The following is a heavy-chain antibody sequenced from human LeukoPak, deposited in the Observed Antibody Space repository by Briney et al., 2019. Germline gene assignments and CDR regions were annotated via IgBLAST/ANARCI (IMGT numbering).Heavy chain of an antibody. D-gene: IGHD3-22*01. J-gene: IGHJ4*02. Sequence: PGGSLRLSCAASGFTFSSYWMSWVRQAPGKGLEWVANIKQDGSEKYYVDSVKGRFTISRDNAKNSLYLQMNSLRAEDTAVYYCARGTYYYDSSGLLSDYWGQGTLVTVSS. CDR3: ARGTYYYDSSGLLSDY. V-gene: IGHV3-7*01. CDR1: GFTFSSYW. CDR2: IKQDGSEK.